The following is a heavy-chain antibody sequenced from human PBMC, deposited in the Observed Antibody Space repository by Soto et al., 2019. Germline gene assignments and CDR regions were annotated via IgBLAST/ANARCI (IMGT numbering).Heavy chain of an antibody. D-gene: IGHD1-7*01. CDR2: IIPIFGTA. CDR3: ASDDRRYNWNYGYFHD. CDR1: GGTFSSYA. J-gene: IGHJ4*02. Sequence: SVKVSCKASGGTFSSYAISWVRQAPGQGLEWMGGIIPIFGTANYAQKFQGRVTITADESTSTAYMELSSLRSEDTAVYYCASDDRRYNWNYGYFHDCGEGTLVTVFS. V-gene: IGHV1-69*13.